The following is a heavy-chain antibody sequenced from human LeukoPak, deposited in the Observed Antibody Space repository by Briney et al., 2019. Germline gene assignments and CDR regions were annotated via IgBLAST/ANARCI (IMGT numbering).Heavy chain of an antibody. D-gene: IGHD3-16*01. CDR1: GFTFDDYG. CDR2: INWNGGST. Sequence: GGSLRLSCAASGFTFDDYGMSWVRQAPGKGLEWVSGINWNGGSTGYADSVKGRFTISRDNPKNSLYLQMNSLRAEDTAVYYRAGWGSDFNYWGQGTLVTVSS. CDR3: AGWGSDFNY. J-gene: IGHJ4*02. V-gene: IGHV3-20*04.